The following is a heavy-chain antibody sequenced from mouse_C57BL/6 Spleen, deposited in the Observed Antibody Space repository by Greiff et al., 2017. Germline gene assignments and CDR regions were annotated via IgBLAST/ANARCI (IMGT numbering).Heavy chain of an antibody. CDR2: INPNNGGT. Sequence: VQLQQSGPELVKPGASVKISCKASGYTFTDYYMNWVKQSHGKSLEWIGDINPNNGGTSYNQKCKGKATLTVDKSSSTAYMELRSLTSEDSAVYYCARSKDAWFAYWGQGTLVTVSA. CDR1: GYTFTDYY. J-gene: IGHJ3*01. CDR3: ARSKDAWFAY. V-gene: IGHV1-26*01.